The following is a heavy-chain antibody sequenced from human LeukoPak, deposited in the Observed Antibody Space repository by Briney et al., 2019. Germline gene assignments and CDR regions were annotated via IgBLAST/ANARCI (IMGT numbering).Heavy chain of an antibody. CDR1: GYTFTAYY. CDR2: IIPNSGGT. D-gene: IGHD2-21*01. Sequence: ASVKVSCTASGYTFTAYYMHWVRQAPGQGLEWLGWIIPNSGGTNYAQKFQGRVTMTRDTSISTTYMELSRLRSDDTAVYYCARDHISDYWGQGTLVTVSS. V-gene: IGHV1-2*02. J-gene: IGHJ4*02. CDR3: ARDHISDY.